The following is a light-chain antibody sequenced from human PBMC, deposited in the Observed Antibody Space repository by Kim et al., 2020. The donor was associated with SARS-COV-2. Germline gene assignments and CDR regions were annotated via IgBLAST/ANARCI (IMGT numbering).Light chain of an antibody. Sequence: SSELTQDPAVSVALGQTVRITCQGDSLRTYYASWYQQRPGQAPVLVIYGNNNRPSWIPDRFTGSSSGKTSSLTITGAQAEDEADYYCNSRDSRATVVFGGGTQLTVL. CDR3: NSRDSRATVV. CDR1: SLRTYY. J-gene: IGLJ2*01. V-gene: IGLV3-19*01. CDR2: GNN.